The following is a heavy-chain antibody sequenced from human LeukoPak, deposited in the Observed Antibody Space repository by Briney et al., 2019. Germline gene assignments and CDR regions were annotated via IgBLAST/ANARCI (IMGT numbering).Heavy chain of an antibody. CDR1: GFTFSSYA. Sequence: GRSLRLSCAASGFTFSSYAMHWVRQAPGKGLEWVAVISYDGSNKYYADSVKGRFTISRDNAKNTLYLQMNSLRAEDTAVYYCARGGPRRGAYFDYWGQGTLVTVSS. V-gene: IGHV3-30*04. J-gene: IGHJ4*02. CDR3: ARGGPRRGAYFDY. CDR2: ISYDGSNK.